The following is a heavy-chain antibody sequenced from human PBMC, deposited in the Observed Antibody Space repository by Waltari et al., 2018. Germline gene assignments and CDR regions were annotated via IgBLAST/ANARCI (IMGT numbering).Heavy chain of an antibody. CDR3: AREFIPKNGYFDY. J-gene: IGHJ4*02. Sequence: QVQLVESGGGVVPPGRSLVLSCAASGFHLLSYALHWVRQAPGKGLEWGAVISYDGRNKYYADSVKCRFTISRDNSKKTLYLQMNSLRAEDTAVDYCAREFIPKNGYFDYWGQGTLVTVSS. V-gene: IGHV3-30*01. D-gene: IGHD3-22*01. CDR1: GFHLLSYA. CDR2: ISYDGRNK.